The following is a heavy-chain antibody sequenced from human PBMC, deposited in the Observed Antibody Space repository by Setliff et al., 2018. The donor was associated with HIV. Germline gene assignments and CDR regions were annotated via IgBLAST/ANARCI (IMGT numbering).Heavy chain of an antibody. Sequence: ASVKVSCKASGYFFTTHNINWVRQATGQGLEWMGWMNPVRGATGIAQKFQGRVTMTRDTSISTAYMELSGLTSEDTAVYYCAGIGGGVGPSSRVAFDYWGQGFLVTVSS. CDR1: GYFFTTHN. D-gene: IGHD2-8*02. J-gene: IGHJ4*02. V-gene: IGHV1-8*02. CDR3: AGIGGGVGPSSRVAFDY. CDR2: MNPVRGAT.